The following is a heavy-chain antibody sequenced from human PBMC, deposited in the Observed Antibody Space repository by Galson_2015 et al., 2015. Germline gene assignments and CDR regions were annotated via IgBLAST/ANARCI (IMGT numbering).Heavy chain of an antibody. CDR1: GFNFRTYW. CDR2: IKQDGSEK. D-gene: IGHD1-14*01. V-gene: IGHV3-7*04. CDR3: ARAYNTDF. Sequence: CAASGFNFRTYWMNWVRQAPGKGLEWVANIKQDGSEKNYVDSVKGRFTISRDNPKSSLYLQMSSLRAEDTAVYYCARAYNTDFWGQGTLVTVSS. J-gene: IGHJ4*02.